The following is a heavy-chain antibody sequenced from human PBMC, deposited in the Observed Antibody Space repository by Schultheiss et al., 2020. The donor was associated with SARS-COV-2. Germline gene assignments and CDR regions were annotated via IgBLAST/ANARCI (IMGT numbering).Heavy chain of an antibody. J-gene: IGHJ6*02. CDR3: AKDIVPDILDGMDV. V-gene: IGHV3-53*05. D-gene: IGHD1-26*01. Sequence: GGSLRLSCAASGFTFSNAWMSWVRQAPGKGLEWVSVIYSGGSTYYADSVKGRFTVSRDNAKNSLYLQMNSLRAEDTALYYCAKDIVPDILDGMDVWGQGTTVTVSS. CDR1: GFTFSNAW. CDR2: IYSGGST.